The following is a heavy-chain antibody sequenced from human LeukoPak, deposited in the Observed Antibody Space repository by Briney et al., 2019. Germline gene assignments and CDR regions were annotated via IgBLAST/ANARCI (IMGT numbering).Heavy chain of an antibody. J-gene: IGHJ6*03. CDR2: IYYSGST. CDR3: ARGIGSSWYYYYYYMDV. V-gene: IGHV4-59*01. D-gene: IGHD6-13*01. Sequence: SSETLSLTCTVSGGSISSYYWSWIRQPPGKGLEWIGYIYYSGSTNYNPSLKSRVTISVDTSKNQFSLKLSSVTAADTAVYYCARGIGSSWYYYYYYMDVWGKGTTVTISS. CDR1: GGSISSYY.